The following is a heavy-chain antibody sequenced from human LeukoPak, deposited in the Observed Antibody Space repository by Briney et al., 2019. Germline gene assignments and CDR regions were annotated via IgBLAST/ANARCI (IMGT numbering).Heavy chain of an antibody. CDR3: ARDQPGTYTLSST. CDR1: GFTFSNYA. CDR2: ISFDGSDK. V-gene: IGHV3-30-3*01. Sequence: GGSLRLSCAASGFTFSNYAMHWVRQAPGKGLEWVAFISFDGSDKYYADSVKGRFTISRDNSKNTLYLQMNSLRAEDTAVYYCARDQPGTYTLSSTWGQGTLVTVSS. J-gene: IGHJ5*02. D-gene: IGHD6-19*01.